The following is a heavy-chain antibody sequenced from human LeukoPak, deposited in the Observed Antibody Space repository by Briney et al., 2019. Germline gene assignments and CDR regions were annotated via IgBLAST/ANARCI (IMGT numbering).Heavy chain of an antibody. J-gene: IGHJ3*02. CDR2: FDPEDGET. Sequence: ASVKVSCKVSGYTLTELSMHGVRQAPGKGLEWMGGFDPEDGETIYAQKFQGRVTMTEDTSTDTAYMELSSLRSEDTAVYYCATDPWGVGAHSAFDIWGQGTMVTVSS. V-gene: IGHV1-24*01. CDR3: ATDPWGVGAHSAFDI. CDR1: GYTLTELS. D-gene: IGHD1-26*01.